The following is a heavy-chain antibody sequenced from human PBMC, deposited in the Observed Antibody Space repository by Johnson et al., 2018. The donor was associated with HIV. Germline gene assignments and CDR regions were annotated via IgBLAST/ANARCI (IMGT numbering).Heavy chain of an antibody. CDR3: ARGLWLTPDVFDV. CDR2: ISYEGSNK. Sequence: QVQLVESGGGVVQPGRSLRLSCAASGFTFSIYAMHWVRQAPGKGLEWVAVISYEGSNKYYADSVKGRFTISRDNSKNTLYLQMKSLIAEDTAVYYCARGLWLTPDVFDVWGQGTMVTVSS. D-gene: IGHD6-19*01. CDR1: GFTFSIYA. J-gene: IGHJ3*01. V-gene: IGHV3-30*04.